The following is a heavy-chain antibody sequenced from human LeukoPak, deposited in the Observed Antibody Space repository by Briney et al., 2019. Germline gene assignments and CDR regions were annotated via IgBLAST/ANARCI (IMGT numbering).Heavy chain of an antibody. D-gene: IGHD3-22*01. CDR1: GFTFSSHA. CDR2: ISGISGST. CDR3: AKRYYDSSGYRWFDY. Sequence: GGSLRLSCAASGFTFSSHAMSWVRQAPGKGLEWVSTISGISGSTYYADSVKGRFTISRDNSKNTLYLQMNSLRAEDTAVYYCAKRYYDSSGYRWFDYWGQGTLVTVSS. J-gene: IGHJ4*02. V-gene: IGHV3-23*01.